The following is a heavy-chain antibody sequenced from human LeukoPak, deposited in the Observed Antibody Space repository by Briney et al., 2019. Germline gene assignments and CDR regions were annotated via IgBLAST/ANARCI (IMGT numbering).Heavy chain of an antibody. CDR1: GYTFIDYY. Sequence: GAPVKVSCKASGYTFIDYYIHWVRQAPGQGLEWMGWINPNSGGTNYAQHFQGRVTMTRDTSIRTVYMELSRLRSDDTAVYSCANTYGSGSYYKGGFDPWGQGTLVTVSS. J-gene: IGHJ5*02. CDR2: INPNSGGT. CDR3: ANTYGSGSYYKGGFDP. D-gene: IGHD3-10*01. V-gene: IGHV1-2*02.